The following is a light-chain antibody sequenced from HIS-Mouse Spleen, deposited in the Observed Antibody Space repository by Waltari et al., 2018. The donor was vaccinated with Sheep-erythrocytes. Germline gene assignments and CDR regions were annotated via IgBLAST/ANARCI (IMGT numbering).Light chain of an antibody. CDR2: YVS. Sequence: QSALTQPPSASGSPGQSVTISCTGTSSDVGGYNYVSWYQQHPGKAPKLMIYYVSKRPSGVPDRFSGSKSGNTASLTISGLQAEDEADYYCCSYAGSYNHVFATGTKVTVL. CDR3: CSYAGSYNHV. CDR1: SSDVGGYNY. V-gene: IGLV2-8*01. J-gene: IGLJ1*01.